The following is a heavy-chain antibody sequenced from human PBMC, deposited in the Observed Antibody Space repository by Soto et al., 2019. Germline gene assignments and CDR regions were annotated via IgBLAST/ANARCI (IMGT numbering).Heavy chain of an antibody. D-gene: IGHD2-15*01. V-gene: IGHV1-69*12. CDR3: AASPSPDIVVVVAATFY. Sequence: QVQLVQSGAEVKKPGSSVKVSCKASGGTFSSYAISWVRQAPGQGLEWMGGIIPIFGTANYAQKFQGRVTITAEGSTSTAYMEVSRLGSEDPAVYYRAASPSPDIVVVVAATFYWGQGTLVTVSS. J-gene: IGHJ4*02. CDR2: IIPIFGTA. CDR1: GGTFSSYA.